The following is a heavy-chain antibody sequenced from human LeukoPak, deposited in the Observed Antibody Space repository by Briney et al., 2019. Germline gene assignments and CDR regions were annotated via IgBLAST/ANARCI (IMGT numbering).Heavy chain of an antibody. Sequence: GASVKVSCKVHGYSVSELSMHWVRQVPGKGLEWMGGLDPQFNEIVFAQKFQGRLAMTEDTSTNTAYMELSSLRSDDTAVYYCATEGRYNYIKMCCLGASLDPWGQGTQVIVSS. CDR1: GYSVSELS. D-gene: IGHD4-11*01. J-gene: IGHJ5*02. CDR2: LDPQFNEI. V-gene: IGHV1-24*01. CDR3: ATEGRYNYIKMCCLGASLDP.